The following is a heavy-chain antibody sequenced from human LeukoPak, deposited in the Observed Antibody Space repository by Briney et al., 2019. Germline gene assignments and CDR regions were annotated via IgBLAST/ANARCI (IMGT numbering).Heavy chain of an antibody. CDR2: IYPGDSDT. Sequence: GESLKISCKGSGYSFTSYWVGWVRQMPGKGLKWMGIIYPGDSDTRYSPSFQGQVTISADKSISTAYLQWSSLKASDTAMYYCARGLGYYSSTSCYENYFDYWGQGTLVTVSS. D-gene: IGHD2-2*01. CDR3: ARGLGYYSSTSCYENYFDY. CDR1: GYSFTSYW. V-gene: IGHV5-51*01. J-gene: IGHJ4*02.